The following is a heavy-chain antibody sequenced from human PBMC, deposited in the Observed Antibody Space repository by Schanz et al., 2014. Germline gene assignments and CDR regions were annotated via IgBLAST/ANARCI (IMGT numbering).Heavy chain of an antibody. CDR1: GFTFSTYA. V-gene: IGHV3-23*01. Sequence: DVQLLESGGGLVQPGGSLRLSCAASGFTFSTYAMSWVRQAPGKGLEWVSALSGSGGSTYYADSVRGRFTISRDRFQNTLYLRMSSLRAEDTALYYCAIIGVMVAVAGTRADYWGQGTLVTVSS. CDR2: LSGSGGST. D-gene: IGHD6-19*01. CDR3: AIIGVMVAVAGTRADY. J-gene: IGHJ4*02.